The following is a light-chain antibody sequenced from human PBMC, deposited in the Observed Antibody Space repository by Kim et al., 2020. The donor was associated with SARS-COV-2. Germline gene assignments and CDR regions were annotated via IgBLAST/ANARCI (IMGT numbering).Light chain of an antibody. CDR3: QAWISGTCV. Sequence: VAPGQTASVTCARHKLGQNYVNWYQQKPGQSPVLFIYQDSKRPSGIPERFSGSNSGNTATLTISGTQAMDESDYFCQAWISGTCVFGGGTQLTVL. V-gene: IGLV3-1*01. CDR2: QDS. J-gene: IGLJ3*02. CDR1: KLGQNY.